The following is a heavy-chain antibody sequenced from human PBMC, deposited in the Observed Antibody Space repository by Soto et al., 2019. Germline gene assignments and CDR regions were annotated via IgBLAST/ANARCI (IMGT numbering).Heavy chain of an antibody. CDR3: ARLGGSYAVPHFDY. CDR2: IYYSGTTT. CDR1: GGPINHYY. D-gene: IGHD1-26*01. J-gene: IGHJ4*02. V-gene: IGHV4-59*08. Sequence: QVQLQESGPGLVRPSETLSLTCTVSGGPINHYYWTWIRQPPGKGLEWMGYIYYSGTTTNYNPSLMSRVTLSVDTSKNQFSLKLSSVTAADTAVYYCARLGGSYAVPHFDYWGQGTLVTVSS.